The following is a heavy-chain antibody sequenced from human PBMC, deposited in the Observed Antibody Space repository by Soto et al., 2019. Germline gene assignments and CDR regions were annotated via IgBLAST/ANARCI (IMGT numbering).Heavy chain of an antibody. Sequence: ASVKVSCKASGYTFTGYYIHWVRQAPGQGLEWMGWINPNSGGTNYAQKFQGWVTMTRDTSISTAYMELSRLRSDDTAVYYCARDIIYGMDVWGQGTTVTVSS. V-gene: IGHV1-2*04. CDR2: INPNSGGT. CDR1: GYTFTGYY. D-gene: IGHD1-20*01. J-gene: IGHJ6*02. CDR3: ARDIIYGMDV.